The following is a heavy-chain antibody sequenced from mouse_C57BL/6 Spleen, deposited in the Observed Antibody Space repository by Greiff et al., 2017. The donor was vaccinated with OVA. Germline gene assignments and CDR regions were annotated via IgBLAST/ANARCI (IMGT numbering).Heavy chain of an antibody. CDR1: GYAFSSSW. Sequence: VQLQESGPELVKPGASVKISCKASGYAFSSSWMNWVKQRPGKGLEWIGRIYPGDGDTNYNGKFKGKATLTADKSSSTAYMQLSSLTSEDSAVYFCVSDSSGYPWFAYWGQGTLVTVSA. CDR2: IYPGDGDT. D-gene: IGHD3-2*02. V-gene: IGHV1-82*01. J-gene: IGHJ3*01. CDR3: VSDSSGYPWFAY.